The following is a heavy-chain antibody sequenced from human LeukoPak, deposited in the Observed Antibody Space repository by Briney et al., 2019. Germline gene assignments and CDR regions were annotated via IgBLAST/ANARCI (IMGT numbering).Heavy chain of an antibody. CDR1: RGAISSDN. D-gene: IGHD6-19*01. Sequence: SETLSLTCTVSRGAISSDNWSSIPHPPREGLEWSGRISTSGSTNYNPSLKSRVTTSVETSKNKFSLMLSSVPAADAAVYYCARVVRGGSGWTFDYWGQGTLVSVSS. V-gene: IGHV4-4*07. CDR2: ISTSGST. J-gene: IGHJ4*02. CDR3: ARVVRGGSGWTFDY.